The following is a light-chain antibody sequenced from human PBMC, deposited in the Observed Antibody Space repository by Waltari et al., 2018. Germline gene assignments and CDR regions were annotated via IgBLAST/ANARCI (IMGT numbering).Light chain of an antibody. V-gene: IGLV2-8*01. Sequence: QSALTQPPSASGSPGQSVTISCTGTSSDVGGYNSVSWYQQHPGKAPKLMIYEVTKRTCGVPDRFSGSKSGNTASLTVSGLQAEDEADYYCSSYEGSNNLVFGGGTKVTVL. CDR2: EVT. CDR3: SSYEGSNNLV. CDR1: SSDVGGYNS. J-gene: IGLJ3*02.